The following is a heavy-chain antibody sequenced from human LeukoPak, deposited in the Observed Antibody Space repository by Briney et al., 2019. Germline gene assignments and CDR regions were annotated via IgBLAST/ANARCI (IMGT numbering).Heavy chain of an antibody. V-gene: IGHV3-53*01. CDR3: ARVPAPWYFDY. CDR2: IYSGGST. Sequence: GGSLRLSCAASGFTVSSNYMSWVRQAPGKGLEWVSVIYSGGSTYYADSVKGRFTISRDNSKNTLYLQMNSLRAEDTAVYYCARVPAPWYFDYWGKGTLVTVSS. D-gene: IGHD6-25*01. J-gene: IGHJ4*02. CDR1: GFTVSSNY.